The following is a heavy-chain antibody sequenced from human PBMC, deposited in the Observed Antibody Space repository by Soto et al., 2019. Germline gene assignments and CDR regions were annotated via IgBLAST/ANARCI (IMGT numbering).Heavy chain of an antibody. CDR3: ARHCSSTSCFPYYYYGMDV. V-gene: IGHV5-51*01. Sequence: GESLKISCKGSGYSFTSYWIGWVRQMPRKGLEWMGIIYPGDSDTRYSPSFQGQVTISADKSISTAYLQWSSLKASDTAMYYCARHCSSTSCFPYYYYGMDVWGQGTTVTVSS. CDR1: GYSFTSYW. J-gene: IGHJ6*02. D-gene: IGHD2-2*01. CDR2: IYPGDSDT.